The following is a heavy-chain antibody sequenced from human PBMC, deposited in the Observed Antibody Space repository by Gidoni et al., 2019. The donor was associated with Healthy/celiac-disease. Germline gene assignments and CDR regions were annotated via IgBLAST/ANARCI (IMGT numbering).Heavy chain of an antibody. D-gene: IGHD7-27*01. V-gene: IGHV1-3*01. CDR2: INAGNGNT. CDR1: GYTFTSYA. Sequence: QVQLVQSGAEVKKPGASVKDSCKASGYTFTSYAMHWVRQAPGQRLEWMGWINAGNGNTKYSQKFQGRVTITRDTSASTAYMELSSLRSEDTAVYYCARKLGFSAFDIWGQGTMVTVSS. J-gene: IGHJ3*02. CDR3: ARKLGFSAFDI.